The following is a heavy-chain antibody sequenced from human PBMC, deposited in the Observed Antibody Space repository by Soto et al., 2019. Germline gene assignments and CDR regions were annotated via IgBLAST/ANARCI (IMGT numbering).Heavy chain of an antibody. V-gene: IGHV4-59*11. CDR2: IYSNGNI. J-gene: IGHJ4*02. D-gene: IGHD1-26*01. Sequence: SFTGHYCRSIRQPPVQGLEWLGYIYSNGNINYNPSLRSRVTISVDTSRSQFPLKLSSVTAADTAVYYCATHRYNVGWEHFDSWGQGARVTVS. CDR3: ATHRYNVGWEHFDS. CDR1: SFTGHY.